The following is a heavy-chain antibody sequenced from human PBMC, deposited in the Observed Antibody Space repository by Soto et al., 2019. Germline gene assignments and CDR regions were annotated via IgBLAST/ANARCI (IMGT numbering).Heavy chain of an antibody. Sequence: QVQLVQSGAEVKKPGASVKVSCKASGYTFTSYYISWVRQAPGQGLEWMGWISAYNGNTNYEQKLQGRVTMTTDTTTSTAYMQLRRRGSDDTAVYYCARDLPPVDYWGQGTLVTVSS. V-gene: IGHV1-18*01. CDR1: GYTFTSYY. CDR2: ISAYNGNT. CDR3: ARDLPPVDY. J-gene: IGHJ4*02.